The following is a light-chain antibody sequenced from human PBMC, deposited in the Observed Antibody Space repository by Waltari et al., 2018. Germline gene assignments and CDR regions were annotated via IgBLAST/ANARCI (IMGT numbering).Light chain of an antibody. J-gene: IGLJ2*01. CDR1: SSDVGSYHF. CDR3: CSYAGSSTSV. V-gene: IGLV2-23*02. Sequence: SALTPPASVSESLGRSLTISCTGTSSDVGSYHFVPWYQQHPGKAPKLLIYDVSKRPLGVSDRFSGSKSANTASLTISGLQAEDEADYYCCSYAGSSTSVFGGGTKLTVL. CDR2: DVS.